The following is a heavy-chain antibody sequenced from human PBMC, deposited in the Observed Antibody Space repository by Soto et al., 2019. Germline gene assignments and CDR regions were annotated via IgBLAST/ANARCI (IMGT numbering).Heavy chain of an antibody. J-gene: IGHJ4*02. Sequence: EVQLVESGGGLVQPGGSLKLSRAASGFTFSGSAMHWVRQASGKGLEWVGRIRSKANSYATAYAASVKGRFTISRDDSKNTAYLQMNSLKTEDTAVYYCTSSAIYVDTAMVPSPTVIDYWGQGTLVTVSS. D-gene: IGHD5-18*01. CDR2: IRSKANSYAT. V-gene: IGHV3-73*01. CDR1: GFTFSGSA. CDR3: TSSAIYVDTAMVPSPTVIDY.